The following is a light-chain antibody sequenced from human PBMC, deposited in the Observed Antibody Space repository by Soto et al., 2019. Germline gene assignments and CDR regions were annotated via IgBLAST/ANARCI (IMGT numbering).Light chain of an antibody. CDR2: DVS. CDR1: SINVGGYSR. J-gene: IGLJ3*02. CDR3: NSQRRSNSLEGV. V-gene: IGLV2-14*01. Sequence: QSVLTQPDSVSGSPVQTITISCIDISINVGGYSRDSWYRQDPGKAPRVMIFDVSKRHSGVSSRFSGSKSGNTASLTISGLQAEDEATYYCNSQRRSNSLEGVFGGVTKVTVL.